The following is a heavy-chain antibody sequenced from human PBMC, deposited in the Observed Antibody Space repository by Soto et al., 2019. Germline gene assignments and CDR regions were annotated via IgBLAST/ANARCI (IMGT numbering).Heavy chain of an antibody. V-gene: IGHV1-18*04. CDR2: ISANNGNT. D-gene: IGHD3-22*01. Sequence: QIQLVQSGAEVKKPGASVKVSCKTSGYSFTNYGVTWVRQAPGQGPEWMGWISANNGNTNYAPKFQGRVSVTTDTSASTAYMELRSLRSDDTAVYYCVKDRDSNSWPSRDVWGPGTTVTVSS. J-gene: IGHJ6*02. CDR3: VKDRDSNSWPSRDV. CDR1: GYSFTNYG.